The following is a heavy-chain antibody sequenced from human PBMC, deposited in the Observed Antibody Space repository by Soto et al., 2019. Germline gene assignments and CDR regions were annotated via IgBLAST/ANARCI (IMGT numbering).Heavy chain of an antibody. J-gene: IGHJ4*02. D-gene: IGHD2-2*01. V-gene: IGHV1-46*01. CDR2: INPNGGST. CDR3: ARGGVVPAASLPGY. CDR1: GYIFINYY. Sequence: ASVKVSCKASGYIFINYYIHWVRQAPGQGLEWIGIINPNGGSTNYAQKFRGRVTMARDTSTSTVYMELRSLRSDDTAVYYCARGGVVPAASLPGYWGQGTLVTVSS.